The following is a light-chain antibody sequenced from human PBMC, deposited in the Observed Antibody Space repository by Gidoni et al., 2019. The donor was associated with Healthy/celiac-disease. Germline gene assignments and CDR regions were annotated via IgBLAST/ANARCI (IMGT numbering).Light chain of an antibody. CDR1: QSVLYSSNNKNY. V-gene: IGKV4-1*01. Sequence: TVMTQSPDSLAVSLGERATINCKSSQSVLYSSNNKNYFAWYQKKPGQPPKLLIYWASTRESGVPDRFSGSGSGTDFTLTISSLQAEDVAVYYCQQYYSTLTFGQGTKVEIK. J-gene: IGKJ1*01. CDR2: WAS. CDR3: QQYYSTLT.